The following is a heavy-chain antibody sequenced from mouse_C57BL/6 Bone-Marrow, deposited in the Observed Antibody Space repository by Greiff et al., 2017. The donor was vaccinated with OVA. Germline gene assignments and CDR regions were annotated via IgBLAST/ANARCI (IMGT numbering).Heavy chain of an antibody. Sequence: EVQGVESGGDLVKPGGSLKLSCAASGFTFSSYGMSWVRPTPDKRLEWVATISSGGSYTYYPDSVKGRFPISRDNAKNTLYLQMSSLKSEDTAMYYCARHVPFTTVVYGYFDVWGTGTTVTVSS. J-gene: IGHJ1*03. V-gene: IGHV5-6*01. D-gene: IGHD1-1*01. CDR2: ISSGGSYT. CDR3: ARHVPFTTVVYGYFDV. CDR1: GFTFSSYG.